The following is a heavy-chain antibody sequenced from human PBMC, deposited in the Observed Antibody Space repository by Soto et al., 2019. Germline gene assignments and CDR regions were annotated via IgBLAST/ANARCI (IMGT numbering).Heavy chain of an antibody. CDR3: ARHVNVAVAGTGFDY. J-gene: IGHJ4*02. D-gene: IGHD6-19*01. V-gene: IGHV4-59*08. Sequence: SETLSLTCTVSGGSISSYYWSWIRQPPGKGLEWIGYIYNSGNTNYNPSLRGRVTISVDTSKNQFSLKLSSVTAADTAVYYCARHVNVAVAGTGFDYWGQGTLVTVSS. CDR1: GGSISSYY. CDR2: IYNSGNT.